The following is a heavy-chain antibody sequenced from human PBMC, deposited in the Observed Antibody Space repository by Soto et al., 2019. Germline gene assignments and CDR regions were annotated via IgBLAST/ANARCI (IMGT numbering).Heavy chain of an antibody. Sequence: ASVKVSCKASGFAFTSFGITWVRHAPGQGLEWMGWISAYNDNTNYAQKFQDRVTMTTDTSTSTAYMELRSLRSDDTAVYYCVRENWNYDYYYGMDVWGQGTTVTVSS. CDR2: ISAYNDNT. D-gene: IGHD1-1*01. J-gene: IGHJ6*02. CDR3: VRENWNYDYYYGMDV. V-gene: IGHV1-18*04. CDR1: GFAFTSFG.